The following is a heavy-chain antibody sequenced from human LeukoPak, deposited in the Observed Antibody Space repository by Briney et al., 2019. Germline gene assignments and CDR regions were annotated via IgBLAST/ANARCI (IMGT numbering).Heavy chain of an antibody. J-gene: IGHJ4*02. CDR3: ARHGPESSSYDY. V-gene: IGHV4-59*08. Sequence: PSETLSLTCTVSGGSISSYYWSWIRQPPGKGLEWVGYIYYSGSTNYNPSLKSRVTISVDTSKNQFSLKLSSVTAADTAMYYCARHGPESSSYDYWGQGTLVTVSS. D-gene: IGHD6-6*01. CDR1: GGSISSYY. CDR2: IYYSGST.